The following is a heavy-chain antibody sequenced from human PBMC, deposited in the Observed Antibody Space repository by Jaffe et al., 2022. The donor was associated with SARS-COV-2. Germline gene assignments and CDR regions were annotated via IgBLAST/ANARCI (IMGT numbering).Heavy chain of an antibody. D-gene: IGHD3-22*01. CDR1: GFTFSSYA. J-gene: IGHJ4*02. CDR3: DREVPVYDSSGYSAYFDY. V-gene: IGHV3-30-3*01. Sequence: QVQLVESGGGVVQPGRSLRLSCAASGFTFSSYAMHWVRQAPGKGLEWVAVISYDGSNKYYADSVKGRFTISRDNSKNTLYLQMNSLRAEDTAVYYCDREVPVYDSSGYSAYFDYWGQGTLVTVSS. CDR2: ISYDGSNK.